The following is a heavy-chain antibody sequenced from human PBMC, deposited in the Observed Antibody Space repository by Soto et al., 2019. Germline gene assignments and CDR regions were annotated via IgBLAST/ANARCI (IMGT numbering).Heavy chain of an antibody. V-gene: IGHV1-18*01. J-gene: IGHJ6*02. CDR2: ISAYNGNT. D-gene: IGHD2-15*01. CDR3: ARHAYCSGGSCYSEDGMDV. Sequence: QVQLVQSGGEVRKPGASVKVSCKASGYTFSTYGISWVRQAPGQGLDWMGWISAYNGNTDYAQKVQGRITMTTDTSTSTAYMELRSLRSDATAVYYCARHAYCSGGSCYSEDGMDVWGQGTTVTVSS. CDR1: GYTFSTYG.